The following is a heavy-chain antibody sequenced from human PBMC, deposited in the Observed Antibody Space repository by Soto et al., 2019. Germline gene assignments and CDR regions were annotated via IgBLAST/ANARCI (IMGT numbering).Heavy chain of an antibody. V-gene: IGHV3-23*01. CDR2: ISGRGDII. CDR1: GFTFGNFV. D-gene: IGHD3-16*01. Sequence: VQLLESGGDLVQPGGSLRLSCAASGFTFGNFVMSWVRQAPGKGLEWVSSISGRGDIIFYADSVKGRFTISRDNSQNTLYLKMNGLRAEDTALYYCAKMAWMGDPPGGDFWGQGILVTISS. CDR3: AKMAWMGDPPGGDF. J-gene: IGHJ4*02.